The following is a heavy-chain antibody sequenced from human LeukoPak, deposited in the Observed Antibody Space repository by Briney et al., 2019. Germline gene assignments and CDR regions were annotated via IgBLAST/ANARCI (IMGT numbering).Heavy chain of an antibody. J-gene: IGHJ4*02. CDR1: GFTFRSYS. V-gene: IGHV3-48*01. CDR2: ISSRSSTI. Sequence: GGSLRLSCAASGFTFRSYSMNWVRQAPGKGLEWVSYISSRSSTIYYADSVKGRFTISRDNAKNSLYLQMNSLRAEDTAVYYCARFGSSWYYGFDYWGQGTLVTVSS. CDR3: ARFGSSWYYGFDY. D-gene: IGHD6-13*01.